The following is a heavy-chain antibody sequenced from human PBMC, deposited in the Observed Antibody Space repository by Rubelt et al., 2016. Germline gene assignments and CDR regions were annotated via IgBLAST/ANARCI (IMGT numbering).Heavy chain of an antibody. CDR2: ISYDGSNK. Sequence: ISYDGSNKYYADSVKGRFTISRDNSKNTLYLQMNSLRAEDTAVYYCARGSLGDYFDYWGQGTLVTVSS. J-gene: IGHJ4*02. D-gene: IGHD3-10*01. CDR3: ARGSLGDYFDY. V-gene: IGHV3-30*01.